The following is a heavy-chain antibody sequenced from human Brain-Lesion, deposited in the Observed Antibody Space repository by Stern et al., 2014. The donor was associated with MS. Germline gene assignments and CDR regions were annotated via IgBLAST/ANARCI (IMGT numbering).Heavy chain of an antibody. CDR3: AGEEDIRYCSGGSCTGNWFDP. D-gene: IGHD2-15*01. CDR1: GGSVSSTSYA. CDR2: IYYSGNT. J-gene: IGHJ5*02. Sequence: VQLVESVPGLVKPSETLSLTCTVAGGSVSSTSYAWAWIRQPPGKGLEWIGTIYYSGNTYYSPSLKSRLTLSLDTSKNPFSLQLRSVTAADTAVYYCAGEEDIRYCSGGSCTGNWFDPWGQGTLVTVSS. V-gene: IGHV4-39*01.